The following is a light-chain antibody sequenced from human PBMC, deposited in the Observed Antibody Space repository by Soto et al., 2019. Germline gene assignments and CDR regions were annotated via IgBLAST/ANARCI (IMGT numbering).Light chain of an antibody. V-gene: IGLV2-14*01. CDR3: SSYTTSSTQV. CDR2: EVS. Sequence: QAVVTQPASVSGSPGQSITISCTGTSSDVGYYNYVSWYQHHPGKVPKLMIYEVSNRPSGVSNRFSGSKSGNTASLTISGLHAEDEADYYCSSYTTSSTQVFGGGTKLTVL. J-gene: IGLJ3*02. CDR1: SSDVGYYNY.